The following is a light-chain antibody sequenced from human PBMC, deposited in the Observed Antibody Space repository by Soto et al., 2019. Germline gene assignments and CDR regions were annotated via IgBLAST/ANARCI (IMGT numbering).Light chain of an antibody. Sequence: DIVMTQSPLSLPVTPGEPASISCRSSQSLLHSNGYNYLDWYLQKPGQSPQLLIYLGSNRASGVPDRFSGSGSGTDFTLKITRVEAEDVGVYYCIQALQTPRTFGQGTKVEIQ. CDR2: LGS. CDR3: IQALQTPRT. J-gene: IGKJ1*01. V-gene: IGKV2-28*01. CDR1: QSLLHSNGYNY.